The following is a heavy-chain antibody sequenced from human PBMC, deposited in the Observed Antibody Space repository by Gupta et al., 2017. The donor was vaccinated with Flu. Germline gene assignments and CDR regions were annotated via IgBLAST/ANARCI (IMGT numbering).Heavy chain of an antibody. CDR1: GFTCSDYG. J-gene: IGHJ4*02. D-gene: IGHD2-15*01. CDR2: ISYDATYK. V-gene: IGHV3-30*18. Sequence: QVQLVESGGGVVQPGRSLRLSCAVSGFTCSDYGVHWVRQAPGKGLEWVAVISYDATYKKYADSVKGRFTISRDNAKNTLYLQMNSLRAEDTAVYYCAKDQREYCSGGECYPQIFGYWGQGTLVTVSP. CDR3: AKDQREYCSGGECYPQIFGY.